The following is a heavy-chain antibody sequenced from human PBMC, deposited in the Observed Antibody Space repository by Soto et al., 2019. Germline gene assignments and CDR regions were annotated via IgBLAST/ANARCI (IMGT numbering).Heavy chain of an antibody. J-gene: IGHJ6*02. CDR3: VRDAHYGSGSYYLNYYYGMDV. Sequence: ASVKVSCKASGYTFTGYYMHWVRQAPGQGLEWMGWINPNSGGTNYAQKFQGWITMTRDTSISTAYMELSRLRSDDTAVYYCVRDAHYGSGSYYLNYYYGMDVWGQGTTVTVSS. D-gene: IGHD3-10*01. CDR2: INPNSGGT. CDR1: GYTFTGYY. V-gene: IGHV1-2*04.